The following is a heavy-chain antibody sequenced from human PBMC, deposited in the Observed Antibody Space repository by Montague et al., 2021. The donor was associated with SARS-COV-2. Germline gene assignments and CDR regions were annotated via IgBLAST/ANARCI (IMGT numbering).Heavy chain of an antibody. Sequence: SETLSLTCAVYGGSFSGYYWSWIRQPPGKGLEWIGEINHSGSTNYNPSLKSRVTISVDTSKNQFSLKLSSVTAADTAVYYCARGRPVTTFYYYYGMDVWGQGTTVTVSS. CDR2: INHSGST. CDR1: GGSFSGYY. J-gene: IGHJ6*02. V-gene: IGHV4-34*01. D-gene: IGHD4-17*01. CDR3: ARGRPVTTFYYYYGMDV.